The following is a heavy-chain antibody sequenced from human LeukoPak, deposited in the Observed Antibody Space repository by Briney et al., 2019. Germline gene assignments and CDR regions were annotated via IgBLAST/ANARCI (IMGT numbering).Heavy chain of an antibody. J-gene: IGHJ6*03. CDR3: ARGSWITGTTSYYYHMDV. CDR1: GYSFINYD. V-gene: IGHV1-8*01. Sequence: ASVKVSCKASGYSFINYDINWVREATGQGLEWMGWMNPNNGRTGSAQKFQGRVTMTRNSSISTAYMELKTLRSEDTALYYCARGSWITGTTSYYYHMDVWGKGTTVTVSS. D-gene: IGHD1-7*01. CDR2: MNPNNGRT.